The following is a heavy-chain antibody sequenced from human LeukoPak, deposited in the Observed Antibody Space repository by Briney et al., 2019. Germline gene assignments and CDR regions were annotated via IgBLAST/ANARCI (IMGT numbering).Heavy chain of an antibody. Sequence: ASVKVSCKASGYTFTSYYMHWVRQAPGQGLEWMGIINPSGGSTSYAQKFQGRVTMTRDTSKNQFSLKLSSVTAADTAVYYCARHTNSGGLWFGTAHWFDPWGQGTLVTVSS. V-gene: IGHV1-46*01. D-gene: IGHD3-10*01. CDR1: GYTFTSYY. CDR3: ARHTNSGGLWFGTAHWFDP. J-gene: IGHJ5*02. CDR2: INPSGGST.